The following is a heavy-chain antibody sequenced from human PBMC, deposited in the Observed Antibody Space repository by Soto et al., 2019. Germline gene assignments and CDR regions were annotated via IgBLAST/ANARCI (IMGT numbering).Heavy chain of an antibody. Sequence: GSLRLSCAASSFTFSSQALSWVRQAPGKGLVWVSHINGDGNTIVYADSVRGRFTISRDNAKSTLFLQMNSLRVEDTAVYYCARDRGYPDSFDIWGQGTMVTV. D-gene: IGHD3-10*01. CDR3: ARDRGYPDSFDI. V-gene: IGHV3-74*01. J-gene: IGHJ3*02. CDR2: INGDGNTI. CDR1: SFTFSSQA.